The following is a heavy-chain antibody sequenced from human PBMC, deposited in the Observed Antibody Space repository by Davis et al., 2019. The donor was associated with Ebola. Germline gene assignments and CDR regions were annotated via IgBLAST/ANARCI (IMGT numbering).Heavy chain of an antibody. Sequence: SETLSLTCTVSGGSISSSSYYWGWIRQPPGKGLEWIGEINHSGSTNYNPSLKSRVTISVDTSKNQFSLKPSSVTAADTAVYYCARGGGGYSYGSPGYWGQGTLVTVSS. J-gene: IGHJ4*02. D-gene: IGHD5-18*01. CDR1: GGSISSSSYY. V-gene: IGHV4-39*07. CDR2: INHSGST. CDR3: ARGGGGYSYGSPGY.